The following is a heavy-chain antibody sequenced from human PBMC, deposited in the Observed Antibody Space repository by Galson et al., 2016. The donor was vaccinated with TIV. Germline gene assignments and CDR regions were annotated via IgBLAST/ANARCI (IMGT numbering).Heavy chain of an antibody. CDR3: AKMDSSGFDYVRRFDF. J-gene: IGHJ4*02. Sequence: SLRLSCAVSGFTFSSHAMSWVRQAPGKGLEWVSGISGGGGRTYYADSVKGRFTISRDNSHSTLFLQMNSLRAEDTAVYYCAKMDSSGFDYVRRFDFWGQGTLATVSS. CDR2: ISGGGGRT. V-gene: IGHV3-23*01. D-gene: IGHD3-22*01. CDR1: GFTFSSHA.